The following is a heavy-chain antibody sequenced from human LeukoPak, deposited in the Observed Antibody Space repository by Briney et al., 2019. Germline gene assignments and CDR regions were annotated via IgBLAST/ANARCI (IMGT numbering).Heavy chain of an antibody. Sequence: GGSLRLSCAASGFTFSSYSMTWVRQAPGKGLEWVSLISGDGGSTYHADSVEGRFTISRDNSKKSLYLQMNSLRSEDSALYYCAKDGGGSGWYFFDYWGQGTLVTVSS. CDR3: AKDGGGSGWYFFDY. D-gene: IGHD6-19*01. CDR1: GFTFSSYS. J-gene: IGHJ4*02. V-gene: IGHV3-43*02. CDR2: ISGDGGST.